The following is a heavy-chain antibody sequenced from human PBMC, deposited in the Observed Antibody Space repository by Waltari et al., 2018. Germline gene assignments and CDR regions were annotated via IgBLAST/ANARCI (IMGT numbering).Heavy chain of an antibody. CDR1: GYTFTGYY. D-gene: IGHD3-22*01. J-gene: IGHJ5*02. Sequence: QVQLVQSGAEVKKPGASVKVSCKTSGYTFTGYYFHWVRPAPGQGLEWMGRINPNTGETSYAQEFQGRVTMTRDTSISAAYMELTSLRSEDTAVYYCARDWGYYSDTSGYPSNWFGPWGQGTLVTVSS. CDR2: INPNTGET. CDR3: ARDWGYYSDTSGYPSNWFGP. V-gene: IGHV1-2*06.